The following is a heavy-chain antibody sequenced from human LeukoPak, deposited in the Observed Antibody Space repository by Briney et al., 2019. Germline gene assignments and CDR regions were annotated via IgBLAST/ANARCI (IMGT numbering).Heavy chain of an antibody. D-gene: IGHD3-9*01. Sequence: GGSLRLSCAGSGFSFSSYGMHWVRQAPGKGLEWMAFIRSDGSNKYYAASVKGRFTISRDNAKNSLFLQMNSLRAEDTAVYYCARDGDILTGHYKFYFDYWGQGSLVTVSS. V-gene: IGHV3-30*02. CDR3: ARDGDILTGHYKFYFDY. CDR2: IRSDGSNK. CDR1: GFSFSSYG. J-gene: IGHJ4*02.